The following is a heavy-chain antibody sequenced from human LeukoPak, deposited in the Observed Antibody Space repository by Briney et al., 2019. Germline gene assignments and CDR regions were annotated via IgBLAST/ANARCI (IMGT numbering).Heavy chain of an antibody. D-gene: IGHD3-3*01. J-gene: IGHJ6*02. CDR1: GFTFSSYW. Sequence: GGSLRLSCAASGFTFSSYWMSWVRQAPGMGLEWVANIKQDGSEKYYVDSVKGRFTISRDNAKNSLYLQMNSLRAEDTAVYYCARDYYDFWSGYPYGMDVWGQGTTVTVSS. V-gene: IGHV3-7*03. CDR2: IKQDGSEK. CDR3: ARDYYDFWSGYPYGMDV.